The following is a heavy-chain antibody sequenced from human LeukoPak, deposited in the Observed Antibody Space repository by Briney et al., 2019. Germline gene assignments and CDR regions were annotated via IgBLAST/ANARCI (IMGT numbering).Heavy chain of an antibody. D-gene: IGHD5-12*01. CDR3: ARDPTKWLRNPNYYFDY. V-gene: IGHV3-7*01. Sequence: GGSLRLSCAASGFTFSSYWMSWVRQAPGKGLEWVANIKQDGSEKYYVDSVKGRFTISRDNAKNSLYLQMNSLRAEDTAVYYCARDPTKWLRNPNYYFDYWGQGTLVTVSS. J-gene: IGHJ4*02. CDR1: GFTFSSYW. CDR2: IKQDGSEK.